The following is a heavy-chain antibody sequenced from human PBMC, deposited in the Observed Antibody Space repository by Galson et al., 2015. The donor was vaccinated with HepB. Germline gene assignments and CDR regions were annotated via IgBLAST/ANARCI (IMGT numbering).Heavy chain of an antibody. V-gene: IGHV1-18*01. CDR2: ISAYNGNT. CDR1: GYTFTSYG. J-gene: IGHJ6*02. CDR3: ARFRGDYYDDGMDV. Sequence: SVQVSCKASGYTFTSYGISWVRQAPGQGLEWMGWISAYNGNTNYAQKLQGRVTMTTDTSTSTAYMELRSLRSDDTAVYYCARFRGDYYDDGMDVWGQGTTVTVSS.